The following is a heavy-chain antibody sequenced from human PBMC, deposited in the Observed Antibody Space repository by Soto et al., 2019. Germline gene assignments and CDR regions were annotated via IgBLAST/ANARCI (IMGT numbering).Heavy chain of an antibody. D-gene: IGHD2-15*01. J-gene: IGHJ4*02. CDR2: RYYSEST. CDR3: ARTKCSGGSCYSWSLDY. V-gene: IGHV4-31*03. CDR1: GGSITTGGYY. Sequence: TLSLTCTVSGGSITTGGYYWSWIRQLPGKGLEWIGHRYYSESTYYNPSLKSRVSISLDTSKNQFSLKLSFVTAADTAMYYCARTKCSGGSCYSWSLDYWGQGTPVTVSS.